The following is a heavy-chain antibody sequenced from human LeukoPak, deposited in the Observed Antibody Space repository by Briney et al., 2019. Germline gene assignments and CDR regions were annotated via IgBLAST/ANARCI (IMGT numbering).Heavy chain of an antibody. Sequence: SGGSLRLSCAASRFTFSDYYMHWIRQAPGKGREWVSYISSSGSSIYYADSVKGRFTISRDNAKNSLYLQMNSLRAEDTAVYYCARTTYYYDSTGPLIIWGQGTLVTVSS. J-gene: IGHJ4*02. D-gene: IGHD3-22*01. CDR1: RFTFSDYY. V-gene: IGHV3-11*04. CDR3: ARTTYYYDSTGPLII. CDR2: ISSSGSSI.